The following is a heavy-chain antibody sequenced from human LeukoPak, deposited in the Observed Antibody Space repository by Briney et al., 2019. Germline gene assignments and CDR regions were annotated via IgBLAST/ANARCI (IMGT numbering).Heavy chain of an antibody. CDR1: GGSFSGYY. D-gene: IGHD6-13*01. CDR2: INHSGST. J-gene: IGHJ4*02. V-gene: IGHV4-34*01. Sequence: SETLSLTCAVYGGSFSGYYWSWIRQPPGKGLEWIGEINHSGSTNYNPSLKSRVTISVDTSKNQFSLKLSSVTAADTAVYYCARHRYYRSLVIAAAGKPHQYFDYWGQGTLVTVSS. CDR3: ARHRYYRSLVIAAAGKPHQYFDY.